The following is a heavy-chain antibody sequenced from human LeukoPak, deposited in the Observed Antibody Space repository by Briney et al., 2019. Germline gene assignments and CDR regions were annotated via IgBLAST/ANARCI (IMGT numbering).Heavy chain of an antibody. D-gene: IGHD6-13*01. CDR1: GFTFSSYA. J-gene: IGHJ3*02. CDR3: AGAAAGTSAFDI. Sequence: TGGSLRLSCAASGFTFSSYAMHWVRQAPGRGLEWVAVISYDGSNKYYADSVKGRFTISRDNSKNTLYLQMNSLRAEDTAVYYCAGAAAGTSAFDIWGQGTMVTVSS. V-gene: IGHV3-30*04. CDR2: ISYDGSNK.